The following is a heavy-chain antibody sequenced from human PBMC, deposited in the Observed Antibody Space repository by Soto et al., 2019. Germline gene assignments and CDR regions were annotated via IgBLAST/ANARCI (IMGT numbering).Heavy chain of an antibody. Sequence: QLQLQESGSGLVKPSQTLSLTCAVSGGSISSGGYSWSWIRQPPGKGLEWIGYIYHSGSTYYNPSLKSRVTISVDRSKNKFSLKLSSVTAADTAVYYCASIYDSSGYYYDVAFDIWGQGTMVTVSS. CDR2: IYHSGST. D-gene: IGHD3-22*01. CDR1: GGSISSGGYS. CDR3: ASIYDSSGYYYDVAFDI. J-gene: IGHJ3*02. V-gene: IGHV4-30-2*01.